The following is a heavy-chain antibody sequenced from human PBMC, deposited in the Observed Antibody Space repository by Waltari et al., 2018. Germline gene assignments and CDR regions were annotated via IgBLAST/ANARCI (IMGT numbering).Heavy chain of an antibody. CDR1: GFTFRSSG. CDR3: AKGVGLPKGFFDY. V-gene: IGHV3-30*02. Sequence: QVQLVESGGGVVQPGGSLRLSCAAAGFTFRSSGMHWVRQAPGKGLEWVAFIRYDGSNKYYADSVKGRFTISRDNSKNTLYLQMNSLRAEDTAVYYCAKGVGLPKGFFDYWGQGTLVTVSS. D-gene: IGHD5-18*01. J-gene: IGHJ4*02. CDR2: IRYDGSNK.